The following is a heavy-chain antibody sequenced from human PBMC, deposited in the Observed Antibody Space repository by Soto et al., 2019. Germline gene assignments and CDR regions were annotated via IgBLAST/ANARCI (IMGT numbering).Heavy chain of an antibody. CDR3: AKVLQQFNVYDYDMDV. V-gene: IGHV3-30*18. Sequence: GGSLRLSCAASGFIFRNHGMHWVRQGPGKGLEWVAVISYDGSNKDYGDSVKGRFTISRDNSRDTVFLEMDSLTPEDTAVYYCAKVLQQFNVYDYDMDVWGKGTTVTGSS. J-gene: IGHJ6*03. CDR2: ISYDGSNK. CDR1: GFIFRNHG. D-gene: IGHD4-4*01.